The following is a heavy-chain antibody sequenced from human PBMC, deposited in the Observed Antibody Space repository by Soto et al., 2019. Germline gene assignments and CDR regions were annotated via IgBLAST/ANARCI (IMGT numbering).Heavy chain of an antibody. Sequence: GASVKVSCKASGGTFSSYAISWVRQAPGQGLEWMGGIIPIFGTANYAQKFQGRVTITADESTSTAYMELSSLRSEDTAVYYCARSPRDNKYSFDYWGQGTLVTVSS. CDR3: ARSPRDNKYSFDY. J-gene: IGHJ4*02. D-gene: IGHD2-15*01. CDR1: GGTFSSYA. CDR2: IIPIFGTA. V-gene: IGHV1-69*13.